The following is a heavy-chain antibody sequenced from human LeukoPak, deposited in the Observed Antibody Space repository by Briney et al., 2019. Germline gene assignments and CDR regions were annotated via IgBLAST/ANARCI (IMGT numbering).Heavy chain of an antibody. D-gene: IGHD6-25*01. CDR2: ISYDGSDK. Sequence: GGSLRLSCAASGFTFSSYGMHWVRQAPGQGLVWVAVISYDGSDKFYSDSVKGRFTIPRDYSKNTLYLQMNSLRAEDTAVYYCAKDLASGFNSLDMWGQGTMVTVSS. CDR1: GFTFSSYG. V-gene: IGHV3-30*18. CDR3: AKDLASGFNSLDM. J-gene: IGHJ3*02.